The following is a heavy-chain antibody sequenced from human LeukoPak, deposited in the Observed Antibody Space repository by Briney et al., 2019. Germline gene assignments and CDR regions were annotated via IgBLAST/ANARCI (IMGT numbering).Heavy chain of an antibody. CDR3: ARVTPFIAVAGFDY. CDR2: INHSGST. CDR1: GGSFSGYY. J-gene: IGHJ4*02. V-gene: IGHV4-34*01. D-gene: IGHD6-19*01. Sequence: SETLSLTCAVYGGSFSGYYWSWIRQPPGKGLEWIGEINHSGSTNYYPSLKSRVTISVDTSKNQFSLKLSSVTAADTAVYYCARVTPFIAVAGFDYWGQGTLVTVSS.